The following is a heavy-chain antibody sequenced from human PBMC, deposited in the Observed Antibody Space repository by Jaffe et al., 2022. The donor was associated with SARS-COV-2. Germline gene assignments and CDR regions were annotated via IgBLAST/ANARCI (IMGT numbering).Heavy chain of an antibody. Sequence: QVQLQQWGAGLLKPSETLSLTCAVYGGSFSGYYWSWIRQPPGKGLEWIGEINHSGSTNYNPSLKSRVTISVDTSKNQFSLKLSSVTAADTAVYYCARGRIYPTWELRRYNWFDPWGQGTLVTVSS. V-gene: IGHV4-34*01. J-gene: IGHJ5*02. CDR1: GGSFSGYY. CDR3: ARGRIYPTWELRRYNWFDP. D-gene: IGHD1-26*01. CDR2: INHSGST.